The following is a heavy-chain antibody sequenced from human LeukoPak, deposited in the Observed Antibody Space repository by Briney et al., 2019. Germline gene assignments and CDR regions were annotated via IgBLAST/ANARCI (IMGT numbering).Heavy chain of an antibody. D-gene: IGHD6-6*01. V-gene: IGHV1-69*01. CDR1: GGTFSSYA. CDR3: ARSTSGIAARRFFDY. J-gene: IGHJ4*02. Sequence: ASVKVSCKASGGTFSSYAISWVRQAPGQGLEWMGGIIPIFGTANYAQKFQGRVTITADESMSTAYMELSSLRSEDTAVYYCARSTSGIAARRFFDYWGQGTLVTVSS. CDR2: IIPIFGTA.